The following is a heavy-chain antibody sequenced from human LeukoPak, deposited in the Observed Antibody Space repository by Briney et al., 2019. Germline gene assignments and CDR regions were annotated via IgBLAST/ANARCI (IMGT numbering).Heavy chain of an antibody. V-gene: IGHV3-21*01. Sequence: GGSLRLSCAASGFTFSSYSMNWVRQAPGKGLEWVSSISSSSSYIYYAGSVKGRFTISRDNAKNSLYLQMNSLRAEDTAVYYCARVGSSGWPTYFDYWGQGTLVTVSS. CDR2: ISSSSSYI. CDR3: ARVGSSGWPTYFDY. D-gene: IGHD6-19*01. CDR1: GFTFSSYS. J-gene: IGHJ4*02.